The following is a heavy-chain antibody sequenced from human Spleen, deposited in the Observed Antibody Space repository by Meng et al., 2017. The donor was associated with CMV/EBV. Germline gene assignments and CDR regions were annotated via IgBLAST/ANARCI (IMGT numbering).Heavy chain of an antibody. J-gene: IGHJ4*02. V-gene: IGHV3-30*04. CDR1: GFTFSSYA. Sequence: GESLKISCAASGFTFSSYAMHWVRQAPGKGLEWVAVISYDGSNKYYADSVKGRFTISRDNSKNTLYLQMNSLRAEDTAVYYCAGGWSFDYWGQGTLVTVSS. CDR2: ISYDGSNK. CDR3: AGGWSFDY. D-gene: IGHD2-15*01.